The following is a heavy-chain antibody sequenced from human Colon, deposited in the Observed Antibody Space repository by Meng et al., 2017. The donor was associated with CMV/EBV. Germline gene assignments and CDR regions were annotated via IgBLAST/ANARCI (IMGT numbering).Heavy chain of an antibody. CDR3: VRSPSSVVHWFDP. Sequence: GESLKISCAGSQFTFSNFWMNWVRQAPGKGLEWVANIKQDGSEKYYVDSVKGRFTISRDNARNSLYLQMNSLRAEDTAVYYCVRSPSSVVHWFDPWGQGTLVTVSS. D-gene: IGHD6-6*01. CDR2: IKQDGSEK. J-gene: IGHJ5*02. V-gene: IGHV3-7*01. CDR1: QFTFSNFW.